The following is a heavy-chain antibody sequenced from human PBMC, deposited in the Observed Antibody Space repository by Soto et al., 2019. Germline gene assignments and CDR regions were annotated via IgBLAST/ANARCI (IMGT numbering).Heavy chain of an antibody. CDR3: ARVNTAMVRNKFYYYYYGMDV. D-gene: IGHD5-18*01. CDR2: INHSGST. J-gene: IGHJ6*02. CDR1: GVSFSGYY. V-gene: IGHV4-34*01. Sequence: PSETLSLTCAVYGVSFSGYYWSWIRQPPGKGLEWIGEINHSGSTNYNPSLKSRVTISVDTSKNQFSLKLSSVTAADTAVYYCARVNTAMVRNKFYYYYYGMDVWGQGTTVTSP.